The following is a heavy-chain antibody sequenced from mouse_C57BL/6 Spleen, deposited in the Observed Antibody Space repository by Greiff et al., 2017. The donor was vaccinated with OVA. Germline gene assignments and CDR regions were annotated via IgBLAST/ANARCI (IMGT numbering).Heavy chain of an antibody. V-gene: IGHV1-55*01. Sequence: VQLQQPGAELVKPGASVKMSCKASGYTFTSYWITWVKQRPGQGLEWIGDIYPGSGSPPYNEKFKSKATLTVDTSSSTAYMPLSSLTSEDSAVYYWARERIYDGYYRYFDVWGTGTTVTVSS. CDR1: GYTFTSYW. CDR2: IYPGSGSP. J-gene: IGHJ1*03. D-gene: IGHD2-3*01. CDR3: ARERIYDGYYRYFDV.